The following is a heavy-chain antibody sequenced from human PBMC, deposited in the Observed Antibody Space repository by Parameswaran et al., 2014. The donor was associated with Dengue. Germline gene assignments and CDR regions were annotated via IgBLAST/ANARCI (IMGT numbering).Heavy chain of an antibody. Sequence: KWIRQPQEGLEWLSYIGSSGGSTYYADSVKGRFTISRDNAKNSLDLQMNSLRDEDTAVYYCVTDWSLRYWGQGNPWSPSPQ. CDR3: VTDWSLRY. D-gene: IGHD2-21*01. V-gene: IGHV3-48*02. J-gene: IGHJ4*02. CDR2: IGSSGGST.